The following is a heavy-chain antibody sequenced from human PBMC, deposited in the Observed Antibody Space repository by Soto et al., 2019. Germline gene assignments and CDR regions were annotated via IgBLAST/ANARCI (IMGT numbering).Heavy chain of an antibody. CDR1: GSSVSSNSAA. D-gene: IGHD6-6*01. CDR2: TYYRSKWYN. V-gene: IGHV6-1*01. J-gene: IGHJ6*01. Sequence: SQTRSLTCAISGSSVSSNSAAWNCIRQSPARGRARLGRTYYRSKWYNDYAVSVKSRITINPDTSKNQFSLQLNSVTPEDTAVYYCARGWAQMEYSSSTYYYGMDVWGQGTTVTVSS. CDR3: ARGWAQMEYSSSTYYYGMDV.